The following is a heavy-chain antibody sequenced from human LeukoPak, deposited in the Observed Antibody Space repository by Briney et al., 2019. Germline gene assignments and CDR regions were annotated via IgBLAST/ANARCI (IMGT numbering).Heavy chain of an antibody. Sequence: GGSLRLSCAASGFTFSSYAMSWVRQAPGKGLEWVSAISGSGGSTYYADSVKGRFTISRDNSKNTLYLQMNSLRAEDTAVYYCAKLPADYGDYHYYYYGMDVWGQGTTVTVSS. CDR2: ISGSGGST. J-gene: IGHJ6*02. V-gene: IGHV3-23*01. CDR3: AKLPADYGDYHYYYYGMDV. CDR1: GFTFSSYA. D-gene: IGHD4-17*01.